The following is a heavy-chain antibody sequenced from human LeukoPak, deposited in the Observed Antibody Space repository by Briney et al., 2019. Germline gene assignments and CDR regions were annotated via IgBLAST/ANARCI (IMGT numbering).Heavy chain of an antibody. D-gene: IGHD6-13*01. J-gene: IGHJ4*02. Sequence: GGSLRLSCAASGFTFSSYAMNWVRQAPGKGLEWVAHIYCDESNTFYADSVKGRFTISRDNSKNTLYLQMNSLRAEDTAVYYCAKGRSSYLRVYWGQGTLVNVSS. V-gene: IGHV3-30*04. CDR3: AKGRSSYLRVY. CDR2: IYCDESNT. CDR1: GFTFSSYA.